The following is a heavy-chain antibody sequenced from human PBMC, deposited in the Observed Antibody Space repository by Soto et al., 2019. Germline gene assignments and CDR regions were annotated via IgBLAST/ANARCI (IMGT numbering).Heavy chain of an antibody. CDR1: GGAFGSYS. V-gene: IGHV1-69*01. J-gene: IGHJ5*02. CDR3: ANYSGNSWLGP. Sequence: QVHLVQSGAEVKKPGSSVKVSCKASGGAFGSYSISWVRQSPGQGLEWMGGIIPFFGTKYYAQKFRGSVPITAGESTSTVYMELTCLRSDHTAIYYSANYSGNSWLGPWGQGTLVTVSS. D-gene: IGHD6-19*01. CDR2: IIPFFGTK.